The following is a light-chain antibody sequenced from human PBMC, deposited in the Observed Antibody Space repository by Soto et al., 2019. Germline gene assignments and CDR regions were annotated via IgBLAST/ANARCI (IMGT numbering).Light chain of an antibody. CDR2: GST. CDR3: QSYDSSLSAVV. V-gene: IGLV1-40*01. J-gene: IGLJ2*01. CDR1: SSNIGAGYD. Sequence: QSVLTQPPSVSGAPGQRVTISCTGTSSNIGAGYDVHWYQQFPGTAPKLLLYGSTNRPSGVPDRFSGSKSGTSASLAIAGLQTEDEADYYCQSYDSSLSAVVFDGWTKLTIL.